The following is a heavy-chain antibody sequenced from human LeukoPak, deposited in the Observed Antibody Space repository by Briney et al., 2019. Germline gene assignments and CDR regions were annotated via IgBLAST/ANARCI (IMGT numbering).Heavy chain of an antibody. CDR1: GFTVSSNY. CDR3: ARHGRRWELSNWFDP. Sequence: GGSLRLSCAASGFTVSSNYMSWVRQAPGKGLEWVSVIYSGGSTYYADSVKGRFTISRDNSKNTLYLQMNSLRAEDTAVYYCARHGRRWELSNWFDPWGQGTLVTVSS. D-gene: IGHD1-26*01. J-gene: IGHJ5*02. V-gene: IGHV3-66*04. CDR2: IYSGGST.